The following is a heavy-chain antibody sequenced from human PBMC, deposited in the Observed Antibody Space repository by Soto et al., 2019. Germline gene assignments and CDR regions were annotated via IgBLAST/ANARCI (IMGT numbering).Heavy chain of an antibody. Sequence: QVQLVQSGAEVEKPGASVKVSCKASGYTFSRYDINWVRQATGQGVEWMGWLNPNSGDTGYAQKFQGRVTLTRNTSINSAYIALSSLASDDTAVYYCATSGGGWYLYWGQGALVTVSS. D-gene: IGHD6-19*01. V-gene: IGHV1-8*01. CDR1: GYTFSRYD. J-gene: IGHJ4*02. CDR3: ATSGGGWYLY. CDR2: LNPNSGDT.